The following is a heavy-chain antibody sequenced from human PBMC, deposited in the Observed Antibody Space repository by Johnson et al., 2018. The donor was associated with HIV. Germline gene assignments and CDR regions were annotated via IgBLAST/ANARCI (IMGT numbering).Heavy chain of an antibody. CDR3: TTGLSSGKGAFDI. Sequence: VQLVESGGGLVKPAGSLRLSCAASGFSFSNAWMSWVRQAPGKGLEWVGRIERKTDGGTTDYAAPVTGRFTISRDDSKNSLYLQMNSLKTEDTAVYYCTTGLSSGKGAFDIWGQGTMVTVSS. V-gene: IGHV3-15*04. D-gene: IGHD5-12*01. J-gene: IGHJ3*02. CDR2: IERKTDGGTT. CDR1: GFSFSNAW.